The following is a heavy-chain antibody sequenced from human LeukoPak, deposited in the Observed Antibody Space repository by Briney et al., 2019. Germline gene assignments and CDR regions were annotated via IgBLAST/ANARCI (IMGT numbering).Heavy chain of an antibody. CDR1: GYTLTEIS. CDR3: ARGVEYCSSTSCYLGYYHYYMDV. J-gene: IGHJ6*03. CDR2: FDPEDGET. Sequence: ASVKVSCKVSGYTLTEISMHWVRQAPGKGLEWMGGFDPEDGETIYAQKFQGRVTMTEDTSTDTAYMELSSLRSEDTAVYYCARGVEYCSSTSCYLGYYHYYMDVWGKGTTVTVSS. V-gene: IGHV1-24*01. D-gene: IGHD2-2*01.